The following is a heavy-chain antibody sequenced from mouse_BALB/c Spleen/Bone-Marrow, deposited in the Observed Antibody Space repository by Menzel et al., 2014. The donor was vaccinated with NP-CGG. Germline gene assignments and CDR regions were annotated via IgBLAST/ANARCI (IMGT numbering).Heavy chain of an antibody. J-gene: IGHJ3*01. CDR1: GYTFTSFS. CDR2: INPRNGVT. CDR3: SRVDWDEAY. Sequence: QVQLKESGAELVKPGASVKLSCKASGYTFTSFSLYWVRQWPGQGLEWIGDINPRNGVTNFNERFKSKATLTVGKSSSTAYVQLSRLTSEDSAIYYCSRVDWDEAYWGQGTLVTVST. D-gene: IGHD4-1*01. V-gene: IGHV1S81*02.